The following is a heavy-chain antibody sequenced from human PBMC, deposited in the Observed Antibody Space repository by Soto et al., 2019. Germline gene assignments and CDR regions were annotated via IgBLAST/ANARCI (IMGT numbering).Heavy chain of an antibody. Sequence: PSETLSLTCIVSGGSVSSGSYYWSWIRQAPGKGLEWIGYIYNSGSTNYNPSLKSRVTISVDTSKNQFSLNLSSVTAADTAVYYCARISRYYDIFTGYYPRLGHWGQGTLVTVSS. CDR2: IYNSGST. CDR3: ARISRYYDIFTGYYPRLGH. V-gene: IGHV4-61*01. CDR1: GGSVSSGSYY. D-gene: IGHD3-9*01. J-gene: IGHJ5*02.